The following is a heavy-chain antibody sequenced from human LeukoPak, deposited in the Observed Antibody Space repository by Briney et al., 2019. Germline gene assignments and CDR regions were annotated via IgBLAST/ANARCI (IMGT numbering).Heavy chain of an antibody. CDR3: RGRIATTDYTFDV. Sequence: GGSLRLSCAASGFTFSSFWMHWVRQAPGKGLMWVSRINSDGSSTTYADSVKGRFTISRDNAKNTLYLHMSSLRAEDTAVYYCRGRIATTDYTFDVWGQGTMVTVAS. CDR1: GFTFSSFW. J-gene: IGHJ3*01. CDR2: INSDGSST. V-gene: IGHV3-74*03. D-gene: IGHD6-13*01.